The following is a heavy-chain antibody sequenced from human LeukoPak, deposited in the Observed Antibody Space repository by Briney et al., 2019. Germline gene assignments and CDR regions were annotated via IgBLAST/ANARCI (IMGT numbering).Heavy chain of an antibody. D-gene: IGHD1-26*01. Sequence: ASVKVSCKASGYTFTNYGITWMRQAPGQGLEWMGWINTYDGNTNYAQKLQGRVTITTDTSTSTAYMELRSLRSDDTAVFYCARDLVDGVGAPGAYWGQGALVTVSS. CDR2: INTYDGNT. J-gene: IGHJ4*02. V-gene: IGHV1-18*01. CDR3: ARDLVDGVGAPGAY. CDR1: GYTFTNYG.